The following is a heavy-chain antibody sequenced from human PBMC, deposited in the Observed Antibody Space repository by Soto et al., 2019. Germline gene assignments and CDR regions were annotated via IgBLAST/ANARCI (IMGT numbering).Heavy chain of an antibody. V-gene: IGHV4-59*01. CDR2: ISSSGTI. D-gene: IGHD3-9*01. J-gene: IGHJ6*02. CDR1: GGSIRDYF. CDR3: ARDRKLVIPGNYYYYGMDV. Sequence: QLQLQESGPGLVKPSETLSLTCSVSGGSIRDYFWTWIRQPPGKGLEWIGYISSSGTINYNSSLKSRVTISLDTSRNHFSLKLSPVTAADTAVYFCARDRKLVIPGNYYYYGMDVWGQGTTVTVSS.